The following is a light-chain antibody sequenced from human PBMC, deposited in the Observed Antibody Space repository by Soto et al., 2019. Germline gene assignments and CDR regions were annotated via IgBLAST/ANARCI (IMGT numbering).Light chain of an antibody. CDR1: LRISSN. CDR3: QQYNNWPRAT. CDR2: RTS. J-gene: IGKJ4*01. Sequence: EIVMTQSPATLSVSPGERATLSCRASLRISSNLAWYQQKPGQAPRLLMFRTSSRATGFPARFSGSGSGTEFNLTISSLQSEDFGVYYCQQYNNWPRATFGRGTKVEIK. V-gene: IGKV3-15*01.